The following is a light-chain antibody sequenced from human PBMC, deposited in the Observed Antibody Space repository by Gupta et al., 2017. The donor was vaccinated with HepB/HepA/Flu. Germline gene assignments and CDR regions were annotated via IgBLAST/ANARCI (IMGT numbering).Light chain of an antibody. CDR3: QYHSSSSWT. J-gene: IGKJ1*01. V-gene: IGKV1-5*03. CDR1: QSISNW. CDR2: ETA. Sequence: DIQMTQSPSTLSAFVGDRVTITCRASQSISNWLAWYQQKPGKAPKLLIYETANLESGVPSRCSGSGSGTESTPTISSLQPDDFATYYCQYHSSSSWTFGQGTKVEIK.